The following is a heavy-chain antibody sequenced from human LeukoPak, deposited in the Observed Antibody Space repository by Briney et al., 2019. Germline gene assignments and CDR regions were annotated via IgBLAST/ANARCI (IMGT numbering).Heavy chain of an antibody. Sequence: GGSLRLSCAASGFTFSSYAMHWVRQAPGKGLEWVAVISYDGSNKYYADSAKGRFTISRDNSKNTLYLQMNSLRAEDTAVYYCARAEDYYDSSGSIDFDYWGQGTLVTVSS. V-gene: IGHV3-30-3*01. CDR2: ISYDGSNK. CDR1: GFTFSSYA. CDR3: ARAEDYYDSSGSIDFDY. D-gene: IGHD3-22*01. J-gene: IGHJ4*02.